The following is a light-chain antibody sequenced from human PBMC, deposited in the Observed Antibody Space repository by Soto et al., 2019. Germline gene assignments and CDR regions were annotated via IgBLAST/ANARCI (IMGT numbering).Light chain of an antibody. J-gene: IGKJ2*01. V-gene: IGKV1-39*01. CDR2: AAS. CDR1: QSISSY. CDR3: YQRNSTTLYT. Sequence: DIQMTQSPSSLSASVGDRVTITCRASQSISSYLNWYQQKPGKAPKLLIYAASSLQSGVPSRFSGSGSGTDFSLIIISLLPEDFSTYDCYQRNSTTLYTFGRGTKVEIK.